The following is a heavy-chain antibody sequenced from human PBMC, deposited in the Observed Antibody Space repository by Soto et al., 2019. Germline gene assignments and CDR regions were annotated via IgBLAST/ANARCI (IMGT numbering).Heavy chain of an antibody. CDR3: ASQRAPYYFDY. J-gene: IGHJ4*02. CDR2: IYNSGST. CDR1: GGSISSGGYY. V-gene: IGHV4-31*03. Sequence: SETLSLTCTVSGGSISSGGYYWNWIRHHPGKGLEWIGYIYNSGSTYYNPYLKSRVFISADTSKNLLSLKLSSVTAADTAVYYCASQRAPYYFDYWGRGALVTVSS.